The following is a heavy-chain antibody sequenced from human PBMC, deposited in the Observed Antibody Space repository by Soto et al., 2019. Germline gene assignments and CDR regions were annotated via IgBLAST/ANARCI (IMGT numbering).Heavy chain of an antibody. D-gene: IGHD6-19*01. CDR3: AKYGRWLVHFYYYGMDV. V-gene: IGHV3-23*01. Sequence: EVQLLESGGGLVQPGGSLRLSCAASGFTFSSYAMSWVRQAPGKGLEWVSAISGSGGSTYYADSVKGRFTISRDNSKNTLYLQMNSLRAEDTAVYYCAKYGRWLVHFYYYGMDVWDQGTTVTVSS. CDR2: ISGSGGST. CDR1: GFTFSSYA. J-gene: IGHJ6*02.